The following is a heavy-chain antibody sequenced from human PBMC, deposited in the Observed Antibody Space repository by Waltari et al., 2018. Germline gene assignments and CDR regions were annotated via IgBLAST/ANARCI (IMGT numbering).Heavy chain of an antibody. Sequence: QVQLVESGGGVVQPGRSLRLSCAASGFTFSSYGMHWVRQAPGKGLEWVAVISYDGSNKYYADSVKGRFTISRDNSKNTLYLQMNSLRAEDTAVYYCAKAERQLDYGSGSLPFDYWGQGTLVTVSS. D-gene: IGHD3-10*01. CDR3: AKAERQLDYGSGSLPFDY. J-gene: IGHJ4*02. CDR2: ISYDGSNK. V-gene: IGHV3-30*18. CDR1: GFTFSSYG.